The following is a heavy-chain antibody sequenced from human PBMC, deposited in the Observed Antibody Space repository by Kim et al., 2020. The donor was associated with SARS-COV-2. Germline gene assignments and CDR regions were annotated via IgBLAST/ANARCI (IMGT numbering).Heavy chain of an antibody. J-gene: IGHJ4*02. Sequence: SETLSLTCSVSGGSYWSWIRQPPGKGLEWIGYIYDRGSTDYNPSLKSRVTISVDTSKNQFYLKLNSVTAADTALYYCARQASGRLFDFWGQGILVTVSS. CDR3: ARQASGRLFDF. V-gene: IGHV4-59*01. CDR2: IYDRGST. CDR1: GGSY.